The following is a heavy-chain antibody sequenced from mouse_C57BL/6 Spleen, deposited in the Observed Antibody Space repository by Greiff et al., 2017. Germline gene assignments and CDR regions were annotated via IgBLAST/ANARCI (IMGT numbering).Heavy chain of an antibody. D-gene: IGHD1-1*01. Sequence: EVQLQQSGPGLVKPSQSLSLTCSVTGYSITSGYYWNWIRQFPGNKLEWMGYISYDGSNNYNPSLKNRNSITRDTSKNQFFLKLNSVTTEDTATYYCARGPHYYYGSSYGFAYWGQGTLVTVSA. J-gene: IGHJ3*01. CDR2: ISYDGSN. CDR3: ARGPHYYYGSSYGFAY. V-gene: IGHV3-6*01. CDR1: GYSITSGYY.